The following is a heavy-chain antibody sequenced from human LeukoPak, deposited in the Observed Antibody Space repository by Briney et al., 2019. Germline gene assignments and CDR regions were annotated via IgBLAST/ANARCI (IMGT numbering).Heavy chain of an antibody. V-gene: IGHV4-30-4*01. J-gene: IGHJ4*02. CDR1: GGSISSGDYY. CDR2: IYYSGST. Sequence: SQTLSLTCTVSGGSISSGDYYWSWIRQPPGKGLEWIGYIYYSGSTYHNPSLKSRVTIAVDTSKNQFSLKLSSVTAADTAVYYCATVPAAIRAVDYWGQGTLVTVSS. D-gene: IGHD2-2*01. CDR3: ATVPAAIRAVDY.